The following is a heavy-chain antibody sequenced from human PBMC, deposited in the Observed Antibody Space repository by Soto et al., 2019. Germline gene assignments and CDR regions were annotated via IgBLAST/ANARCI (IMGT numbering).Heavy chain of an antibody. CDR1: GYTFGSFG. Sequence: ASVKVSCKASGYTFGSFGLHWVRQAPGQRLEWMGWINPGNGDTKYSQNFQGRVTISRDTSASTAFMELSSLRSEDTAVYYCTRDRTPPGYSSGWYYFDYWGQGTLVTVSS. CDR2: INPGNGDT. CDR3: TRDRTPPGYSSGWYYFDY. D-gene: IGHD6-19*01. V-gene: IGHV1-3*01. J-gene: IGHJ4*02.